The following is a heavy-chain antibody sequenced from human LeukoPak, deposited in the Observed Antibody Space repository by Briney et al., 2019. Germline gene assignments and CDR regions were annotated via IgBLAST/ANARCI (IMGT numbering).Heavy chain of an antibody. J-gene: IGHJ5*02. D-gene: IGHD6-19*01. CDR2: ISGSGGST. Sequence: LTGGSLRLSCAASGFTFSSYGMSWVRQAPGKGLEWVSGISGSGGSTYYVDSVEGRFTISRDNSKNTLFLQMNSLRAEDTAVYYCAKHAGYSSANSWFDPWGQGTLVTVSS. CDR1: GFTFSSYG. CDR3: AKHAGYSSANSWFDP. V-gene: IGHV3-23*01.